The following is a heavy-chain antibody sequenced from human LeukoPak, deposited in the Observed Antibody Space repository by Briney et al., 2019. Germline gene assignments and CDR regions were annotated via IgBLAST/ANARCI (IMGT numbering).Heavy chain of an antibody. J-gene: IGHJ4*02. V-gene: IGHV4-34*01. CDR1: GGSFSGYY. D-gene: IGHD6-13*01. CDR3: ARDIAAAGTYGY. Sequence: SETLSLTCAVYGGSFSGYYWSWIRQPPGKGLEWIGEINHSGSTNYNPSLKSRVTISVDTSMNQFSLKLSSVTAADTAVYYCARDIAAAGTYGYWGQGTLVTVSS. CDR2: INHSGST.